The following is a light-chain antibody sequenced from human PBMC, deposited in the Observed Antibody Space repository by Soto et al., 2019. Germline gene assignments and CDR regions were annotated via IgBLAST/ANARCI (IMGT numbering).Light chain of an antibody. V-gene: IGKV1-8*01. J-gene: IGKJ5*01. CDR1: QGISSY. CDR2: AAS. Sequence: AIRMTQSPSSFSASTGDRVTITCRASQGISSYLAWYQQKPGKAPKLLIYAASTLQSGVPSRFSGSGSGTDFTLTISCLQSEDFATYYCQQYGSSLSITFGQGTRLEIK. CDR3: QQYGSSLSIT.